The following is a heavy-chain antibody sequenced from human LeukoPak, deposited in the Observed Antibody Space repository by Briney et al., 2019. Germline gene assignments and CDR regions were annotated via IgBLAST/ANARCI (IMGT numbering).Heavy chain of an antibody. CDR2: IYYSGST. J-gene: IGHJ3*02. V-gene: IGHV4-59*01. CDR3: ARDTQRYDAFDI. Sequence: PSETLSLTCTVSGGSISNYYWSWIRQPPGKGLEWIGYIYYSGSTNYNPSLKSRVTISVDTSKNQCSLKLSSVAAADTAVYYCARDTQRYDAFDIWGQGTMVTVSS. CDR1: GGSISNYY. D-gene: IGHD3-16*01.